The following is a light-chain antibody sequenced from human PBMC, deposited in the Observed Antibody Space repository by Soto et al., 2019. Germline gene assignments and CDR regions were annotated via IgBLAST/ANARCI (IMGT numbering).Light chain of an antibody. V-gene: IGKV1-5*03. CDR2: KAS. J-gene: IGKJ4*01. CDR3: QQYNGDST. Sequence: DIQMTQSPSTLSASVGDRVTITCRASQSVSRWLAWYQQKPGKAPNLLIYKASNLQSGVPSRFSGSGSGTEFTRIISSLQPYDFATYYCQQYNGDSTFGGGTKVEIK. CDR1: QSVSRW.